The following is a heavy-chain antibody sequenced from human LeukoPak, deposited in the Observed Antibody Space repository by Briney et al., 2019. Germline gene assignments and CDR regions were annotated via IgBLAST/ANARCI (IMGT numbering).Heavy chain of an antibody. D-gene: IGHD5-18*01. V-gene: IGHV3-48*02. CDR3: ARTGVLRRYSYGTFDY. CDR1: GFTFSSYS. J-gene: IGHJ4*02. Sequence: GGSLRLSCAAYGFTFSSYSMNWVRQAPGKGLEWVSYISSSSSTIYYADSVKGRFTISRDNAKNSLYLQMNSLRDEDTAVYYCARTGVLRRYSYGTFDYWGQGTLVTVSS. CDR2: ISSSSSTI.